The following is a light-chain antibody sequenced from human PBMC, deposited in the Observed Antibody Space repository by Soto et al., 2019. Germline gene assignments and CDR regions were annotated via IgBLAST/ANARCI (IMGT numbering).Light chain of an antibody. CDR2: AAS. V-gene: IGKV1-39*01. Sequence: DIQMTQSPCSLSASVGDRVTITCRASQSISTYLNWYQQKPGKAPKLLIYAASSLQSGFPSRFSGSGSGTDFTLTISSLQPEDFATYYCQQSYSTPYTFGQGTKLEIK. J-gene: IGKJ2*01. CDR1: QSISTY. CDR3: QQSYSTPYT.